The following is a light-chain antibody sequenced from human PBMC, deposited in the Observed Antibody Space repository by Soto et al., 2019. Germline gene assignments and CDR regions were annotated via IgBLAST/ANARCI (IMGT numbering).Light chain of an antibody. CDR1: RSHIGRGH. CDR2: SHN. Sequence: QSVLPETPSVSRTPGQPVTMSCSGSRSHIGRGHVYWYQQLPGAAPKLLMYSHNIRPSGVPDRFSASTSGTSATLVISGLRSEDEADYHCATWDDDVNGVVFGGGTKLTVL. J-gene: IGLJ2*01. CDR3: ATWDDDVNGVV. V-gene: IGLV1-47*02.